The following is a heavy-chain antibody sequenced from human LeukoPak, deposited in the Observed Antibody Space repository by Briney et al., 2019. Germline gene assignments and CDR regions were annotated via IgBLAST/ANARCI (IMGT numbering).Heavy chain of an antibody. V-gene: IGHV4-34*01. CDR2: INHSGST. J-gene: IGHJ6*02. Sequence: PSETLSLTCAVYGGSFSGYYWSWIRQPPGKGLEWIGEINHSGSTNYNPSLKSRVTISVDTSKNQFSLKLSSVTAADTAVYYCARLNPPGLGTRDYYYYYGMDVWGQGTTVTVSS. CDR1: GGSFSGYY. CDR3: ARLNPPGLGTRDYYYYYGMDV. D-gene: IGHD7-27*01.